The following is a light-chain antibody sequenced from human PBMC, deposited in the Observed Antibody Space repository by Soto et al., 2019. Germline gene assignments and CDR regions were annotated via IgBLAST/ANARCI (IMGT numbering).Light chain of an antibody. CDR1: QAIDSW. CDR3: QQTLSFPPT. CDR2: TGS. Sequence: DIQMTQSPSSVSASVGDRVTITCRASQAIDSWLAWYQQKPGEAPKFLIFTGSLLHSGVPPRFSGSGSGTDFTLTISSLQPEGFATYYCQQTLSFPPTFGQGTKVDSK. V-gene: IGKV1-12*01. J-gene: IGKJ1*01.